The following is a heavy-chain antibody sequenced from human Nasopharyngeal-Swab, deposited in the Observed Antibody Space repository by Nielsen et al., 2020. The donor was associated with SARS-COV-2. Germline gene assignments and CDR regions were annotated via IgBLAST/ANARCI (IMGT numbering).Heavy chain of an antibody. CDR1: GVSISSYY. Sequence: GSLRLSCTVSGVSISSYYWSWIRQPPGKGLEWIGYIYYSGTTNYNPSLKSRVTISVDTSKNQFSLKLSSVTAADTAVYYCARPKYSGYDDEFGAYFDYWGQGTLVTVSS. CDR3: ARPKYSGYDDEFGAYFDY. J-gene: IGHJ4*02. CDR2: IYYSGTT. D-gene: IGHD5-12*01. V-gene: IGHV4-59*08.